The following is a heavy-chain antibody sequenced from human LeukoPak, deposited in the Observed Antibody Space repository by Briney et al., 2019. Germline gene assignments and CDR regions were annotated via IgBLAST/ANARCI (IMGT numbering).Heavy chain of an antibody. CDR2: ISSCSSTI. J-gene: IGHJ4*02. D-gene: IGHD3-16*02. Sequence: WGSLSLSCAASGVTFSSYSMSWIRQAPANGQEWVSYISSCSSTIYYADSVKGRFTISRDNAKNSLYLQMNSLRAEDTAVYYCARVAMITFGGVIVSGAGGDYWGQGTLVTVSS. CDR3: ARVAMITFGGVIVSGAGGDY. V-gene: IGHV3-48*04. CDR1: GVTFSSYS.